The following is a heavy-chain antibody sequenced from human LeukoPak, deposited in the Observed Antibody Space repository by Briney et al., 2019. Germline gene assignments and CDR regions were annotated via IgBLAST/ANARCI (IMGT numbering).Heavy chain of an antibody. CDR3: ARLAAVTTCPADYFDY. D-gene: IGHD4-17*01. CDR2: IYYSGST. J-gene: IGHJ4*02. CDR1: GGSISSSSYY. Sequence: PSETLSLTCTVSGGSISSSSYYWGWIRQPPGKGLEWIGSIYYSGSTYYNPSLKSRVTISVDTSKNQFSLKLSSVTAADTAVYYCARLAAVTTCPADYFDYWGQGTLVTVSS. V-gene: IGHV4-39*01.